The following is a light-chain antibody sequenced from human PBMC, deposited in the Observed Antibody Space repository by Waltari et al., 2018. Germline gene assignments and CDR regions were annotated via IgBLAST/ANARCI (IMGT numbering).Light chain of an antibody. CDR3: QSYDSSLIGYV. CDR2: ANT. CDR1: SPNIGGGYD. Sequence: QSVLTQPPSVSGAPGQSVTIPCTGTSPNIGGGYDTHWYQHVPGTAPKLLIFANTMRPSGVPDRFSASKSGASASLAISGLQAEDEADYYCQSYDSSLIGYVFGKGTKVTVL. J-gene: IGLJ1*01. V-gene: IGLV1-40*01.